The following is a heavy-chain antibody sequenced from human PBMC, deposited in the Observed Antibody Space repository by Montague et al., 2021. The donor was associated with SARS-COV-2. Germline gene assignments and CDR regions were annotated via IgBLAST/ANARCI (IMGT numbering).Heavy chain of an antibody. J-gene: IGHJ4*02. CDR2: IYYNIGNT. V-gene: IGHV4-59*01. CDR3: ARGTGYDYYFDC. Sequence: SETLSLTCSLSGGSISDYYWNWIRQPPGKGLEWIGYIYYNIGNTNYNPSLQSRVTISLGTSKNQFSLNLRSVTAADTALYFCARGTGYDYYFDCWGLGTLVTVSS. CDR1: GGSISDYY. D-gene: IGHD5-12*01.